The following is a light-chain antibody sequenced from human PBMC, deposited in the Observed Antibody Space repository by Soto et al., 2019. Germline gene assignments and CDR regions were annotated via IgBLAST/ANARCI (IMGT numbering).Light chain of an antibody. CDR1: NIGSKN. CDR3: QVWDSRTHVV. J-gene: IGLJ2*01. Sequence: SYELTQPLSVSVALGQTATITCGGNNIGSKNVHWYQQKPGQAPVLVIYRDYNRPSGIPERFSGSNSVNTATLSISRAQAGDEADYYCQVWDSRTHVVFGGGTKLTVL. V-gene: IGLV3-9*01. CDR2: RDY.